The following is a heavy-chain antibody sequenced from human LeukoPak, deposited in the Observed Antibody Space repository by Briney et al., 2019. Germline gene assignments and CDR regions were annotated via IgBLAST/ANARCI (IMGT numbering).Heavy chain of an antibody. Sequence: SETLSLTCTVSGGSISSSSYYWGWIRQPPGKGLEWIGSIYYSGSTYYNPSLKSRVTISVDTSKSQFSLKLSSVTAADTAVYYCASGHYGDYVVWFDPWGQGTLVTVSS. CDR1: GGSISSSSYY. CDR2: IYYSGST. J-gene: IGHJ5*02. CDR3: ASGHYGDYVVWFDP. V-gene: IGHV4-39*01. D-gene: IGHD4-17*01.